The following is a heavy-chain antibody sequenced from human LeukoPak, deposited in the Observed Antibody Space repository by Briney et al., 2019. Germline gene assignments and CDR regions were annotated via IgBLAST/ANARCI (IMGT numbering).Heavy chain of an antibody. D-gene: IGHD1-26*01. Sequence: GGSLRLSCAASGFTFSSYTMNWVRQAPGKGLEWVSYISDSTSSIYYADSVKGRFTISRDNAENSLYPQMNSLRAEDTAVYYCARDYRLSWELWTDAFDIWGQGTMVTVSS. J-gene: IGHJ3*02. CDR3: ARDYRLSWELWTDAFDI. CDR2: ISDSTSSI. V-gene: IGHV3-48*01. CDR1: GFTFSSYT.